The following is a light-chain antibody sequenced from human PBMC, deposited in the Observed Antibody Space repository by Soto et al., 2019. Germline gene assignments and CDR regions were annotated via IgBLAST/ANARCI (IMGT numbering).Light chain of an antibody. Sequence: SYALTEPPWVSVAPGQTARITCGGNNIGSKSVHWYQQKPGQAPVLVVYDDTDRPSGIPERFSGSNSGNTATLTISRVEGGDEADFYCQVWDTSSDQYVFGTGTKVTVL. CDR3: QVWDTSSDQYV. J-gene: IGLJ1*01. CDR1: NIGSKS. CDR2: DDT. V-gene: IGLV3-21*02.